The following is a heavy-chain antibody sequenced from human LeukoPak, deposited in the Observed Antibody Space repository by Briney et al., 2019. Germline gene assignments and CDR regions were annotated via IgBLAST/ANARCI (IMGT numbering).Heavy chain of an antibody. V-gene: IGHV3-48*03. D-gene: IGHD3-10*01. CDR3: ARGLWFGQLSLFDY. CDR2: ISISGDTR. J-gene: IGHJ4*02. CDR1: EFAFRSYE. Sequence: GGSLRLSCVASEFAFRSYEMNWVRQAPGKGLEWDSFISISGDTRYYADSVKGRFTISRDNAKNSLYLQMNSLRAEDTAIYYCARGLWFGQLSLFDYWGQGTLVTVSS.